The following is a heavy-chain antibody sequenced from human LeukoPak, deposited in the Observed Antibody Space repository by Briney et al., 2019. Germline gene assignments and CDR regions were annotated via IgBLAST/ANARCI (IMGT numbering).Heavy chain of an antibody. V-gene: IGHV3-66*04. CDR3: AKHSSGY. J-gene: IGHJ4*02. Sequence: GGSLRLSFAASVFTVRSNYSSWGRQAPGQGLEWVSVIYSGGSKYYADSVKGRFTISRDNSKSTLYLQMNSLRAEDTAVYYCAKHSSGYWGQGTLVTVSS. CDR2: IYSGGSK. D-gene: IGHD6-19*01. CDR1: VFTVRSNY.